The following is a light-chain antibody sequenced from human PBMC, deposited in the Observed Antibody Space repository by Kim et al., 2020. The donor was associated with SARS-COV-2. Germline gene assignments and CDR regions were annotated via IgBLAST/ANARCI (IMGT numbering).Light chain of an antibody. J-gene: IGKJ3*01. CDR1: QSVSSSY. CDR3: QQYLISPPTFT. Sequence: GESATLSCRASQSVSSSYLVWYQQNPGQAPMLLIYGASTRATGIPDRFSGTGSGTDFTLTISRLEPEDFAVYYCQQYLISPPTFTVGPGTKVDIK. CDR2: GAS. V-gene: IGKV3-20*01.